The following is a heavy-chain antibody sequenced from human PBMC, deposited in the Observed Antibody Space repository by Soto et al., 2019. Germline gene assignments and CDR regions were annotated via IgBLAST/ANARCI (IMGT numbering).Heavy chain of an antibody. D-gene: IGHD3-10*01. CDR1: GFTVSSNY. V-gene: IGHV3-66*04. CDR2: IYSGGST. J-gene: IGHJ3*02. CDR3: ASQSPYYYGSGSYYPYDAFDI. Sequence: GGSLRLSCAASGFTVSSNYMSWVRQAPGKGLEWVSVIYSGGSTYYADSVKGRFTISRDNSKNTLYLPMNSLRAEDTAVYYCASQSPYYYGSGSYYPYDAFDIWGQGTMVTVSS.